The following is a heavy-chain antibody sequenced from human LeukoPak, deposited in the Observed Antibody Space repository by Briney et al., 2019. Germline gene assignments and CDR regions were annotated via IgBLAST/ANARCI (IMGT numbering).Heavy chain of an antibody. J-gene: IGHJ2*01. CDR1: GFTFSSYA. Sequence: AGGSLRLSCAASGFTFSSYAMSWVRQAPGKGLEWVSTISGSGGSTYYADSVKGRFTISRDNSKNTLYLQINSLRAGDTAVYYCAKDLDGDYARYFDLWGRGTLVTVSS. CDR3: AKDLDGDYARYFDL. V-gene: IGHV3-23*01. D-gene: IGHD4-17*01. CDR2: ISGSGGST.